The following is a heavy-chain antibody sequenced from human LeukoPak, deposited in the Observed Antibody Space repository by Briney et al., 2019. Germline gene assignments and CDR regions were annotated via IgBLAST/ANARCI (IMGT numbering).Heavy chain of an antibody. V-gene: IGHV4-30-2*01. CDR3: ARAAPAVDY. J-gene: IGHJ4*02. CDR1: GGSISSGGYY. CDR2: IYHSGST. D-gene: IGHD1-14*01. Sequence: SETLSLTCTVSGGSISSGGYYWSWIRQPPGKGLEWIGYIYHSGSTYYHPSLKSRVTISVDRSKIQFSLKLSSVTAADTAVYYCARAAPAVDYWGQGTLVTVSS.